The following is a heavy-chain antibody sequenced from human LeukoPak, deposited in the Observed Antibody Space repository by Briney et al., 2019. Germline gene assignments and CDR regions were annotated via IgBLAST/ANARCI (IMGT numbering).Heavy chain of an antibody. CDR3: AKDIVSGIAVAGPFDY. CDR2: ISWNSGSI. CDR1: GFTFDDYA. J-gene: IGHJ4*02. Sequence: GGSLRLSCAASGFTFDDYAMHWVRQAPGEGVEWVSGISWNSGSIGYADSVKGRFTISRDNAKNSLYLQMNSLRAEDTALYYCAKDIVSGIAVAGPFDYWGQGTLVTVSS. V-gene: IGHV3-9*01. D-gene: IGHD6-19*01.